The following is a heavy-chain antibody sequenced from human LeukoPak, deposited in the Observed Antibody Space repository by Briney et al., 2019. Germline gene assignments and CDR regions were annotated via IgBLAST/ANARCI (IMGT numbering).Heavy chain of an antibody. Sequence: GESLKISCKGSGYSFSSYWIGWVRQMPGKGLEWMGIIYPGDSDTRHGPSFQGQVTISVDNSISTAYLQWSSLKASDTAMYYCARRGSGWYVDYWGQGTLVTVSS. CDR1: GYSFSSYW. CDR3: ARRGSGWYVDY. CDR2: IYPGDSDT. D-gene: IGHD6-19*01. J-gene: IGHJ4*02. V-gene: IGHV5-51*01.